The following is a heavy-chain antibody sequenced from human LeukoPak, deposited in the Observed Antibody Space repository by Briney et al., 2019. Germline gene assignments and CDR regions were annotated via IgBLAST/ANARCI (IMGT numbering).Heavy chain of an antibody. V-gene: IGHV3-53*01. J-gene: IGHJ4*02. D-gene: IGHD3-3*01. CDR1: GFTVSHNY. CDR2: IYSGGST. CDR3: ASFSLEWFTFDY. Sequence: PGGSLRLSCAASGFTVSHNYMSWARQAPGKGLEWVSVIYSGGSTYYADSVKGRFTISRDNSKNTLYLQVNSLRVEDTAVYYCASFSLEWFTFDYWGQGTLVTVSS.